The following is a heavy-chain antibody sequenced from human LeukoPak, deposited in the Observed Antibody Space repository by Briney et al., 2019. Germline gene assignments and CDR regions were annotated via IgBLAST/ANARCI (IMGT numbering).Heavy chain of an antibody. CDR2: IYHSGST. CDR1: GYSISSGYY. Sequence: KPSETLSLTCAVSGYSISSGYYWGWIRQPPGKGLEWIGGIYHSGSTYYNPSLKSRVTISVDTSKNQFSLKLSSVTAADTAVYYCASHYYDFWSGYPHHFDYWGQGTPVTVSS. V-gene: IGHV4-38-2*01. D-gene: IGHD3-3*01. J-gene: IGHJ4*02. CDR3: ASHYYDFWSGYPHHFDY.